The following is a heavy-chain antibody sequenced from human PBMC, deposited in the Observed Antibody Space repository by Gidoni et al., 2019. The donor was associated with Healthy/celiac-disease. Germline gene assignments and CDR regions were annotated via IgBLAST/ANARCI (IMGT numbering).Heavy chain of an antibody. V-gene: IGHV4-39*01. D-gene: IGHD1-26*01. CDR1: GGSIRSSSYY. J-gene: IGHJ5*02. CDR2: IYYSGST. CDR3: ARHGRGVYSFYWFDP. Sequence: QLQLQESGPGLVKPSETLSLTCTVSGGSIRSSSYYWGWIRQPPGKGLEWIGSIYYSGSTYYNPSLKSRVTISVDTSKNQFSLKLSSVTAADTAVYYCARHGRGVYSFYWFDPWGQGTLVTVSS.